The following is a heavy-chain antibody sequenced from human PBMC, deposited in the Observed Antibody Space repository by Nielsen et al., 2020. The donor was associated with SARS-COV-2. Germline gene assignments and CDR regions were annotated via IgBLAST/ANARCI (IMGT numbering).Heavy chain of an antibody. CDR3: ARFFAGYFDY. Sequence: GESLKISCAASGFTFSSFAMHWVRQAPGKGLEWVAAISYDGSNKYNADSVKGRFTISRDNAKNSLYLQMNSLRAEDTAVYYCARFFAGYFDYWGQGTLVTVSS. CDR2: ISYDGSNK. D-gene: IGHD3-3*01. V-gene: IGHV3-30*04. CDR1: GFTFSSFA. J-gene: IGHJ4*02.